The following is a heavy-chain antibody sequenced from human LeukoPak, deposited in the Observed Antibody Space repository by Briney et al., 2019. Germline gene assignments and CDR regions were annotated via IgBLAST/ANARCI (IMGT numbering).Heavy chain of an antibody. Sequence: GASVKVSCKASGYTFTSYGISWVRQAPGQGLEWMGWISAYNGNTNYAQKLQGRVTMTTDTSTSTAYMELRGLRSDDTAVYYCARDGSVVVPAAILDYYGMDVWGQGTTVTVSS. J-gene: IGHJ6*02. CDR1: GYTFTSYG. CDR3: ARDGSVVVPAAILDYYGMDV. D-gene: IGHD2-2*02. CDR2: ISAYNGNT. V-gene: IGHV1-18*01.